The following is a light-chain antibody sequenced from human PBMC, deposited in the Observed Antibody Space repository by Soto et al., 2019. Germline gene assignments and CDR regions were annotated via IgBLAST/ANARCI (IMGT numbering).Light chain of an antibody. Sequence: QSVLTQPPSVSGAPGQRVTISCTGSSSNIGAGYDVHWYQQLPGTAPKLLIYGNSNRPSGVPDRFSGSKSGTSASLAITGLQDEDEADYYCQSYDSSLSLVVFGGGTKLTVL. CDR2: GNS. CDR1: SSNIGAGYD. V-gene: IGLV1-40*01. CDR3: QSYDSSLSLVV. J-gene: IGLJ2*01.